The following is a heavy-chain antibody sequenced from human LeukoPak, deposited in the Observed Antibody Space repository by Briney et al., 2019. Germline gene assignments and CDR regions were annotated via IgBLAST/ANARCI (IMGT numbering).Heavy chain of an antibody. D-gene: IGHD2-2*03. J-gene: IGHJ6*02. CDR2: INAGNGNT. CDR3: ARGDGYCTSTSCYDYYYYGMDV. V-gene: IGHV1-3*01. Sequence: ASVKVSCKASGYTFTIYAMHWVRQAPGQRLEWMGWINAGNGNTKYSQKFQGRVTITRDTSASTAYMELSSLRSEDTAAYYCARGDGYCTSTSCYDYYYYGMDVWGQGTTVTVSS. CDR1: GYTFTIYA.